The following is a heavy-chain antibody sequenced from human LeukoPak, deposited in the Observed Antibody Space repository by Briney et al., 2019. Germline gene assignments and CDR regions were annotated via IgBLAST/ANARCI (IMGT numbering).Heavy chain of an antibody. Sequence: PGGSLRLSCAASGFSFSSYPMHWVRQAPGTGLQWVAIMSGDGSQICYTDSVKGRFTISRDTSKNTLFLQMSSLRAEDTAIYYCARAPSGSWHNLDLWGRGTLVTVSS. J-gene: IGHJ2*01. V-gene: IGHV3-30*04. CDR2: MSGDGSQI. CDR1: GFSFSSYP. CDR3: ARAPSGSWHNLDL. D-gene: IGHD6-13*01.